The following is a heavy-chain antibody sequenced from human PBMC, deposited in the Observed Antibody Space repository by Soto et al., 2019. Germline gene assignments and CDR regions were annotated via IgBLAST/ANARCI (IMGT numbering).Heavy chain of an antibody. CDR1: GVSFSGYY. CDR3: ARAPKPITMIRKQPYSFDY. D-gene: IGHD3-22*01. Sequence: SETLSLTCAISGVSFSGYYWSWIRQPPGKGLEWIGEIDHSGSTKYNPSLKSRVTISVDTSKRQFSLNLRSVTAADTAVYYCARAPKPITMIRKQPYSFDYWGHGTLVTAP. CDR2: IDHSGST. J-gene: IGHJ4*01. V-gene: IGHV4-34*01.